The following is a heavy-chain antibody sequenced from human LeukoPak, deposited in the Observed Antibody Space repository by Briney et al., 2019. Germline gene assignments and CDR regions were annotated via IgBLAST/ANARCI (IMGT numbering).Heavy chain of an antibody. CDR3: ARINAYYFDY. Sequence: SQTLSLTCTVSGGSISSGDYYWSWIRQPPGKGLEWIGYIYYSGSTYSNLSLKSRVTISVDTSKNHFSLKLSSVTAADTAVYYCARINAYYFDYWGQGTLVTVSS. CDR2: IYYSGST. CDR1: GGSISSGDYY. V-gene: IGHV4-30-4*08. J-gene: IGHJ4*02.